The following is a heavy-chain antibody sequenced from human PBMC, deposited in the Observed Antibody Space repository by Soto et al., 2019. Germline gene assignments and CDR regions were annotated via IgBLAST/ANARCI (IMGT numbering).Heavy chain of an antibody. CDR2: INAGNGNT. CDR1: GYTFTSYA. J-gene: IGHJ5*02. CDR3: ASDMSTT. V-gene: IGHV1-3*01. D-gene: IGHD2-2*01. Sequence: ASVKVSCKASGYTFTSYAMHWVRQAPGQRLEGMGWINAGNGNTKYSQKFQGRVTITRDTSISTAYMELTNLRSEDTAIYYCASDMSTTWGQGTLVTVSS.